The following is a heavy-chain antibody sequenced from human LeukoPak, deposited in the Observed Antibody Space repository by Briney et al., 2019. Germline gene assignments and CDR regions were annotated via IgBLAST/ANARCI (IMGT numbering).Heavy chain of an antibody. Sequence: GGSLRLSCAASGFTFSSYAMSWVRQAPVKGLEWVSVIYSGGSTYYADSVKGRFTISRDNSKNTLYLQMNSLRAEDTAVYYCARGVVVPYYFDYWGQGTLVTVSS. CDR1: GFTFSSYA. D-gene: IGHD2-21*01. CDR2: IYSGGST. CDR3: ARGVVVPYYFDY. V-gene: IGHV3-66*01. J-gene: IGHJ4*02.